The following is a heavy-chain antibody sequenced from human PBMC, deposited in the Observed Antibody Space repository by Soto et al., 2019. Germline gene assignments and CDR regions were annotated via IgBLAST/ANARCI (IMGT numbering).Heavy chain of an antibody. CDR2: IIPIVETP. J-gene: IGHJ5*02. D-gene: IGHD3-22*01. V-gene: IGHV1-69*13. CDR3: ARLSRPNYYDTSGFFKDNWFDP. Sequence: GASVKVSCKASGGTFNSYDINWVRQAPGQGLEWMGGIIPIVETPKYAQKFQGRVTMTADESTNTVYMELSSLRSEDTAMYYCARLSRPNYYDTSGFFKDNWFDPWGQGTLVTVSS. CDR1: GGTFNSYD.